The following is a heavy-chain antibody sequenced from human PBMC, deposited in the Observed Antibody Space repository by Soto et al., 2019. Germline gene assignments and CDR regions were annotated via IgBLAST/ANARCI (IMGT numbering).Heavy chain of an antibody. CDR1: GFSLTSPGEA. V-gene: IGHV2-5*02. Sequence: QITLTESGPTLVKPAQTLTLTCTFSGFSLTSPGEAVAWIRQSPGKALVWLALIYWDDYKRYSPSLRNRVSIAMDTSKNQVFLTLTNVVPDDTGTYFCAHNVDKVIQNAVHFCGQGTKVNV. D-gene: IGHD2-2*01. J-gene: IGHJ3*01. CDR3: AHNVDKVIQNAVHF. CDR2: IYWDDYK.